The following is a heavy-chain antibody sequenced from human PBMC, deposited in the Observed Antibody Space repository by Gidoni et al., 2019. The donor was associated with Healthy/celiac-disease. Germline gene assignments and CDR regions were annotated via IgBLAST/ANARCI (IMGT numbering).Heavy chain of an antibody. CDR1: GFTVSNAW. V-gene: IGHV3-15*01. CDR2: IKSKTDGGTT. D-gene: IGHD3-22*01. CDR3: TTGALAVIEDGY. J-gene: IGHJ4*02. Sequence: EVQLVESAGGLVKPGESLRLSCAASGFTVSNAWMSWVRQAPGTGREWVGRIKSKTDGGTTDYAAPVKGRFTISRDDAKNTLYLQMNSLKTEDTAVYYCTTGALAVIEDGYWGQGTLVTVSA.